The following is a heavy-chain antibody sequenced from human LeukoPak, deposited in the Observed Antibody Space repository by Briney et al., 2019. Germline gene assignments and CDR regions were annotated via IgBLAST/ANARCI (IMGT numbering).Heavy chain of an antibody. J-gene: IGHJ4*02. CDR1: GGSFSGYY. CDR2: INHSGST. CDR3: ARETSGYDAGLDY. V-gene: IGHV4-34*01. D-gene: IGHD5-12*01. Sequence: PSETLSLTCAVYGGSFSGYYWSWMRQPPGKGLEWIGEINHSGSTNYNPSLKSRVTISVDTSKNQFSLKLSSVTAADTAVYYCARETSGYDAGLDYWGQGTLVTVSS.